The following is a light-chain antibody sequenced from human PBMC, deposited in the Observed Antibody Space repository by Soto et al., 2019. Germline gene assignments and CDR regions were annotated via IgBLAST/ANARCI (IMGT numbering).Light chain of an antibody. J-gene: IGKJ1*01. Sequence: EIVLTQSPGTLSLSPGERATLSCRASQSVSSSYLAWYRQKPGQAPRLLIYGASSRATGIPDRFSGSGSGTDFTLTISGLEPEDFAVYYCQQYGSSPWTFGQGTKVDIK. CDR1: QSVSSSY. CDR3: QQYGSSPWT. V-gene: IGKV3-20*01. CDR2: GAS.